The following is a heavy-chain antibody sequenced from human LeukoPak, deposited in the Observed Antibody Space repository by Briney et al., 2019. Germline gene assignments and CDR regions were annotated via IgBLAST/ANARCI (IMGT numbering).Heavy chain of an antibody. D-gene: IGHD5-12*01. CDR2: IQYDGSNQ. CDR3: ARGGSGYDWFDP. V-gene: IGHV3-30*02. Sequence: PGGSLRLSCAASGFTFSSYGMHWVRQAPGKGLEWVAYIQYDGSNQQYADSVKGRFITSRDRSKNIPYLQMNSLRAEDTAVYYCARGGSGYDWFDPWGQGTLVTVSS. J-gene: IGHJ5*02. CDR1: GFTFSSYG.